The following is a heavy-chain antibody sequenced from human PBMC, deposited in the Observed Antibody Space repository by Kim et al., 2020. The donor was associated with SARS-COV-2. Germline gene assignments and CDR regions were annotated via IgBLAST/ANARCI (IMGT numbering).Heavy chain of an antibody. J-gene: IGHJ4*02. D-gene: IGHD5-12*01. CDR3: ARAGRVEMATIPDY. Sequence: NPSLKSRVTISVDTSKNQFSLKLSSVTAADTAVYYCARAGRVEMATIPDYWGQGTLVTVSS. V-gene: IGHV4-59*01.